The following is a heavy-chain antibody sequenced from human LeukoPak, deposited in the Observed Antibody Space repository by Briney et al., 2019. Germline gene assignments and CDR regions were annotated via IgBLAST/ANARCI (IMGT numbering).Heavy chain of an antibody. D-gene: IGHD3-9*01. V-gene: IGHV1-69*01. CDR3: ARGSGDDILTGYPYYFDC. J-gene: IGHJ4*02. CDR1: GGTFSSYA. Sequence: SVKVSCKASGGTFSSYAISWVRQAPGQGLEWMGGIIPIFGTANYAQKFQGRVTITADESTSTAYMELSSLRSEDTAVYYCARGSGDDILTGYPYYFDCWGQGTLVTVSS. CDR2: IIPIFGTA.